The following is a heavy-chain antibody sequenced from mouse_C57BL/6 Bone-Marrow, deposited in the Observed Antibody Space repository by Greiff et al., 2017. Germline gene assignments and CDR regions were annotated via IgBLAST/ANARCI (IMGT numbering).Heavy chain of an antibody. J-gene: IGHJ1*03. CDR1: GYTFTGYW. CDR3: ARGLANPYWYFDV. CDR2: ILPGSGST. V-gene: IGHV1-9*01. D-gene: IGHD5-5*01. Sequence: VQLQQSGAELMKPGASVKLSCKATGYTFTGYWIEWVKQRPGHGLEWIGEILPGSGSTTYNEKFKGTATFTADTSSNTAYMQHSSLHTEDSAIYYCARGLANPYWYFDVWGTGTTVTGSS.